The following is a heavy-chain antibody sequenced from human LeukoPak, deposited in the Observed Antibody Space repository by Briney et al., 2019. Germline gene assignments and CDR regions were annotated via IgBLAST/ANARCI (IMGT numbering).Heavy chain of an antibody. V-gene: IGHV4-31*03. D-gene: IGHD2-2*01. J-gene: IGHJ4*02. CDR3: AREPRYCSSTSCYYFDY. Sequence: TSETLSLTCTVSGGSISSGGYYWSWIRQHPGKGLEWVGYIFYSGSTCYNPSLKSRITISVDTSKNQFSLKLSSVTAADTAVYYCAREPRYCSSTSCYYFDYWGRGTLVTVSS. CDR1: GGSISSGGYY. CDR2: IFYSGST.